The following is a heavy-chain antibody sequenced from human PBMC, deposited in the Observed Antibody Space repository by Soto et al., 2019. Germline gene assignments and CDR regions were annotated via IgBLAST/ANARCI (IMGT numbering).Heavy chain of an antibody. CDR3: AKGRGGSGSLTPRVDF. J-gene: IGHJ4*02. CDR1: GFTFNNYA. Sequence: EVQLLESGGGLVQPGGSLRLSCAASGFTFNNYAMPWVRQAPVKGLEWVSAISGGGDTTSYADSVKGRFTVSRDGSKNTLYLQMSSLSAEDTALYYCAKGRGGSGSLTPRVDFWGQGTLVTVSS. V-gene: IGHV3-23*01. CDR2: ISGGGDTT. D-gene: IGHD3-10*01.